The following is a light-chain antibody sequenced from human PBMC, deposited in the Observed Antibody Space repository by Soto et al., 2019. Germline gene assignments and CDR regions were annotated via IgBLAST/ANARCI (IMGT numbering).Light chain of an antibody. CDR3: SSYTSSSLYV. CDR2: EVS. J-gene: IGLJ1*01. CDR1: RSDVGGYNY. Sequence: QSVLTQPASVSGSPGQSITISCTGTRSDVGGYNYVSWYQQHPDKAPKLIIYEVSNRPSGISNRFSGSKSGNTASLTISGLQAEDEADYYCSSYTSSSLYVFGTGTKLTVL. V-gene: IGLV2-14*01.